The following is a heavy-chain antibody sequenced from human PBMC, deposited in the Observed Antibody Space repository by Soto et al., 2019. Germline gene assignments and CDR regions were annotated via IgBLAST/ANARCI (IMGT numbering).Heavy chain of an antibody. D-gene: IGHD4-17*01. Sequence: KPSETLSLTCTVSGGSISSYYWSWIRQPPGKGLEWIGYIYYSGSTNYNPSLKSRVTISVDTSKNQFSLKLSSVTAADTAVYYCARHLNYGDYWHYFDYWGQGTLVTVSS. CDR3: ARHLNYGDYWHYFDY. CDR1: GGSISSYY. V-gene: IGHV4-59*01. CDR2: IYYSGST. J-gene: IGHJ4*02.